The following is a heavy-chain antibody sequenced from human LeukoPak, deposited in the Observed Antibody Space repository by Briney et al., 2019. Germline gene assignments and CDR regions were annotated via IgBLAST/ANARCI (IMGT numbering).Heavy chain of an antibody. CDR3: ARDFVGAKYYGMDV. CDR1: GGSISSSNW. CDR2: IYHSGST. Sequence: SETLSLTCAVSGGSISSSNWWSWVRQPPGKGLEWIGEIYHSGSTNYDPSLKSRVTISVDMSKNQFSLKLTSVTAADTAVYYCARDFVGAKYYGMDVWGQGTTVTVSS. V-gene: IGHV4-4*02. D-gene: IGHD1-26*01. J-gene: IGHJ6*02.